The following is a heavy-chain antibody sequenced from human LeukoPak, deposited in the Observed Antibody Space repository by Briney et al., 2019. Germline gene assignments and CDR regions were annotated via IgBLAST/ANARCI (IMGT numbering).Heavy chain of an antibody. V-gene: IGHV1-2*02. CDR2: INPNSGGT. Sequence: GASVKVSCKASGYTFTGYYMHWVRQAPGQGLEWMGWINPNSGGTNYAQKFQGRATMTRDTSISTAYMELSRLRSDDTAVHYCASLTLGYCSSTSCYSPWGWFDPWGQGTLVTVSS. J-gene: IGHJ5*02. CDR3: ASLTLGYCSSTSCYSPWGWFDP. D-gene: IGHD2-2*02. CDR1: GYTFTGYY.